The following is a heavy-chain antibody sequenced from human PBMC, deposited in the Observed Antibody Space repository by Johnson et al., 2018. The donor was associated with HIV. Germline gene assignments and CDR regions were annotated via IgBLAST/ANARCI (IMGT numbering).Heavy chain of an antibody. CDR3: ARVSDSESN. Sequence: VQLVESGGGLVQPGGSLRLSCAASGFTVSSNYMSWVRQAPGKGLEWVSVLYSGGSTYYADSVKGRFTISRDNSKNTLDLQMDRLRAEETAVYYCARVSDSESNWGQGTMVTVSS. CDR2: LYSGGST. J-gene: IGHJ3*01. D-gene: IGHD4-11*01. CDR1: GFTVSSNY. V-gene: IGHV3-66*02.